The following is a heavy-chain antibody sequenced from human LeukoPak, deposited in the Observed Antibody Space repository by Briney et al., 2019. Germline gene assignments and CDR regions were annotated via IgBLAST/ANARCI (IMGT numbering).Heavy chain of an antibody. CDR3: ARTYCSSTSCYVRLGGWLEY. J-gene: IGHJ4*02. CDR1: GYTFTNYG. Sequence: ASVKVSCKASGYTFTNYGISWVRQAPGQGLEWMAWISAYNGNTNYAQKLQGRVTMTTDTSTSTAYMELRSLRSDDTAVYYCARTYCSSTSCYVRLGGWLEYWGQGTLVTVSS. D-gene: IGHD2-2*01. V-gene: IGHV1-18*01. CDR2: ISAYNGNT.